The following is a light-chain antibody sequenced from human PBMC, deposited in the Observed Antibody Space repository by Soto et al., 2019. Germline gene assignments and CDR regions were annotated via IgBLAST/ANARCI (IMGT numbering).Light chain of an antibody. V-gene: IGKV3-20*01. CDR1: QSVSSSY. J-gene: IGKJ1*01. CDR3: QQYGSSGT. Sequence: EIVLTQSPCTLSLSPGERATLSWRASQSVSSSYLAWYQQKPGQAPRLLIYGASSRATGIPDRLSGSGSGTDFTLTISRMEPEDSAVYYCQQYGSSGTFGQGTKVDI. CDR2: GAS.